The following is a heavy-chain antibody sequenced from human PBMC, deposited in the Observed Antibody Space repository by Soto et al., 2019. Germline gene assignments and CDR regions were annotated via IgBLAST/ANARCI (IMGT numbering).Heavy chain of an antibody. CDR3: ASYTYYYDILTGYYPVSQCFDY. CDR1: GGSISSSSYY. J-gene: IGHJ4*02. D-gene: IGHD3-9*01. V-gene: IGHV4-39*01. CDR2: IYYSGST. Sequence: SETLSLTCTVSGGSISSSSYYWGWIRQPPGKGLEWIGSIYYSGSTYYNPSLKSRVTISVDTSKNQFSLKLSSVTAADTAVYYCASYTYYYDILTGYYPVSQCFDYWGQGTLVTVSS.